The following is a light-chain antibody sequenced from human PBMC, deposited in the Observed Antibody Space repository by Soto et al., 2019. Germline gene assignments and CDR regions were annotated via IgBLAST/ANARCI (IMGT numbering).Light chain of an antibody. CDR3: QNYNSYSEE. CDR2: KAS. V-gene: IGKV1-5*03. Sequence: DIQMTQSPSTLSASVVDIVTITCRASQSISTYLTWCQQKPGKAPKLLIYKASTLKSGVPSRFSGSGSGTEFTLTISSLQPDDFATYYCQNYNSYSEEFGQGTKVDIK. CDR1: QSISTY. J-gene: IGKJ1*01.